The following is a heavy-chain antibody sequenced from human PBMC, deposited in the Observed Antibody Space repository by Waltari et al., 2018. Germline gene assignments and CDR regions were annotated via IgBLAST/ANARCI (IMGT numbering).Heavy chain of an antibody. CDR1: GGSIGHDY. J-gene: IGHJ6*02. CDR2: LYNSGTT. Sequence: QVQVQESGPGLVKPSETLSLPCTVSGGSIGHDYWGWIRQPAGKGLEWIGRLYNSGTTIYSPSLKSRVTLSVDTSKNQFSLKLTSVTAADTAVYYCVRDLNVWGQGTAVTVSS. V-gene: IGHV4-4*07. CDR3: VRDLNV.